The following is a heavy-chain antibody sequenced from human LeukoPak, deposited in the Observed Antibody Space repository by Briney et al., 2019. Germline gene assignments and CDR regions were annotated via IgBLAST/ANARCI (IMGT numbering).Heavy chain of an antibody. Sequence: ASVKVSCKASGGTFSSYAISWVRQAPGQGLEWIGGIIPIFGTANYAQKFQGRVTITADGSTSTAYMELSSLRSEDTAVYYCARDLGDYDILTGYYSPNWFDPWGQGTLVTVSS. CDR3: ARDLGDYDILTGYYSPNWFDP. V-gene: IGHV1-69*13. D-gene: IGHD3-9*01. J-gene: IGHJ5*02. CDR2: IIPIFGTA. CDR1: GGTFSSYA.